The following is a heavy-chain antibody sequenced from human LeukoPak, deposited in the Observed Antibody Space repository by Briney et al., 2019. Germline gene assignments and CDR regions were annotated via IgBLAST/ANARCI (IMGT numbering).Heavy chain of an antibody. CDR1: GGSISSYH. V-gene: IGHV4-59*01. CDR3: ARGAATYYDFWSGYYRDYYYYYMDV. CDR2: IYYSGST. Sequence: SETLSLTCTVSGGSISSYHWSWIRQPPGKGLEWIGYIYYSGSTNYNPSLKSRVTISVDTSKNQFSLKLSSVTAADTAVYYCARGAATYYDFWSGYYRDYYYYYMDVWGKGTTVTVSS. J-gene: IGHJ6*03. D-gene: IGHD3-3*01.